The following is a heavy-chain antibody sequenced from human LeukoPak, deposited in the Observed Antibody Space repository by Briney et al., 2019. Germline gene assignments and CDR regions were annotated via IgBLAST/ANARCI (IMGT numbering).Heavy chain of an antibody. D-gene: IGHD5-12*01. CDR2: ISPNSGGT. CDR1: GYTFTGYY. Sequence: ASVKVSCKASGYTFTGYYMHWVRQAPGQGLEWMGWISPNSGGTQYAQKFQGRVTMTRDTSSSTAYMELSSLRSDDTAMYYCARDLGGDIVATIAYWGQGTLVTVSS. V-gene: IGHV1-2*02. CDR3: ARDLGGDIVATIAY. J-gene: IGHJ4*02.